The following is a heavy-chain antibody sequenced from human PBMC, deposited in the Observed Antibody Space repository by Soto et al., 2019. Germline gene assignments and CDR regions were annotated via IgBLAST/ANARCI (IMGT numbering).Heavy chain of an antibody. Sequence: PGGSLRLSCAASGFTFDDYAMTWVRQAPGKGLEWVSVISGSGGSTYYADSVKGRFTISRDNSKNTLYLQMNSLRAEDTAVYYCAREVVVGATTRYYFDYWGQGSLVTVSS. V-gene: IGHV3-23*01. CDR3: AREVVVGATTRYYFDY. J-gene: IGHJ4*02. D-gene: IGHD1-26*01. CDR2: ISGSGGST. CDR1: GFTFDDYA.